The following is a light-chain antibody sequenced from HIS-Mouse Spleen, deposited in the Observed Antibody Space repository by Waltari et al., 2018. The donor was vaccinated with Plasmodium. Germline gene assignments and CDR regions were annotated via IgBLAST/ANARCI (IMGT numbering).Light chain of an antibody. CDR2: GAS. Sequence: MTQSPSSVSASVGDRVTITCRASQGISSWLAWYQQKPGQAPRLLIYGASTRATGIPARFSGSGSGTEFTLTISSLQSEDFAVYYCQQYNNWSFTFGPGTKVDIK. CDR1: QGISSW. V-gene: IGKV3-15*01. CDR3: QQYNNWSFT. J-gene: IGKJ3*01.